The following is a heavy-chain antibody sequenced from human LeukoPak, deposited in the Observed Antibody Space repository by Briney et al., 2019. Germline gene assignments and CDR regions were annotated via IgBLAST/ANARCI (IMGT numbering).Heavy chain of an antibody. CDR2: ISSSSSYI. D-gene: IGHD4-17*01. V-gene: IGHV3-21*04. Sequence: GGSLGLSCAASGFTFSSYSMNWVRQAPGKGLEWVSSISSSSSYIYYADSVKGRFTISRDNAKNSLYLQMNSLRAEDTAVYYCARGRLRNGLITDYWGQGTLVTVSS. CDR1: GFTFSSYS. J-gene: IGHJ4*02. CDR3: ARGRLRNGLITDY.